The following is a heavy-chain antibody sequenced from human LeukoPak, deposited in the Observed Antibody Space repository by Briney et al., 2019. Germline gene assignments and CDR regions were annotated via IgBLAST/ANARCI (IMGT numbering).Heavy chain of an antibody. CDR2: ISYDGSNQ. D-gene: IGHD3-22*01. V-gene: IGHV3-30*18. CDR3: AKPSLNYFDSSGLDY. Sequence: LSGGSLRLSCAASGFTFSNFGMHWVRQAPGKGLEWVAVISYDGSNQYYVDSVKGRFTISRDNSKNTLNLQMNSLRAEDTAVYYCAKPSLNYFDSSGLDYWGQEALVTVSS. CDR1: GFTFSNFG. J-gene: IGHJ4*02.